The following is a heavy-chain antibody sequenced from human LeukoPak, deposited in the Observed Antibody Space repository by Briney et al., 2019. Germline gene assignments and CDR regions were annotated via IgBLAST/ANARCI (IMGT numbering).Heavy chain of an antibody. CDR1: GGSISSSSYY. Sequence: SETLSLTCTVSGGSISSSSYYWGWIRQPPGKGLEWIGNIYFSGSTYYNPSLKNRVTISVDTSKNQFSLNLNSVTAADTAVYYCARQGDGYCSSTNCLYTFDYWGQGILVTVSS. V-gene: IGHV4-39*01. CDR2: IYFSGST. J-gene: IGHJ4*02. CDR3: ARQGDGYCSSTNCLYTFDY. D-gene: IGHD2-2*03.